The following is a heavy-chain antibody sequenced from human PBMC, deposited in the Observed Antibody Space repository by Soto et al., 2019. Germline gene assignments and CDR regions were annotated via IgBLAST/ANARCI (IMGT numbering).Heavy chain of an antibody. CDR2: INHSGST. J-gene: IGHJ4*02. D-gene: IGHD4-17*01. Sequence: QVQLQQWGAGLLKPSETLSLTCAVYGGSFSGYYWSWIRQPPGKGLEWIGEINHSGSTNYHPSLKGRVTISVDTSKNQFSLKLSSVTAADTAVYYCAKGTVTDYWGQGTLVTVSS. V-gene: IGHV4-34*01. CDR3: AKGTVTDY. CDR1: GGSFSGYY.